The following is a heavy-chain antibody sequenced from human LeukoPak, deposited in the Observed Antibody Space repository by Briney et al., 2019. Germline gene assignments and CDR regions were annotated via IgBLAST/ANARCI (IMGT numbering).Heavy chain of an antibody. Sequence: SVKVSCKASGFAFSYSAVQWVRQARGQRLEWIGWIVVGSGNTNYAQKFQERVTITRDMSTSTVYMEVTSLRSEDTAVYYCAADRAQQGGATAYWGQGTLVTVYS. CDR3: AADRAQQGGATAY. V-gene: IGHV1-58*01. J-gene: IGHJ4*02. D-gene: IGHD1-26*01. CDR1: GFAFSYSA. CDR2: IVVGSGNT.